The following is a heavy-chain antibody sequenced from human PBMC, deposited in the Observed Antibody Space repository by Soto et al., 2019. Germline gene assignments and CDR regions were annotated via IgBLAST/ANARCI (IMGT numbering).Heavy chain of an antibody. Sequence: QVPLQESGPGLVKPSQTLSLTCTVSGGSISSEGYYWSWFRQLPGKGLEWIGDIYYSGTTYHNPSLRSRLTISGDASKNQFSLKLSSVTDADTALYYCARWRGYSYGPYYFDYWGQGTLVTVSS. J-gene: IGHJ4*02. CDR1: GGSISSEGYY. CDR3: ARWRGYSYGPYYFDY. CDR2: IYYSGTT. D-gene: IGHD5-18*01. V-gene: IGHV4-31*03.